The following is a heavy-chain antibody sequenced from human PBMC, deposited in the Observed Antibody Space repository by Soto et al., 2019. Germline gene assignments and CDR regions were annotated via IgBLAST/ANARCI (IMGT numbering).Heavy chain of an antibody. CDR1: GGSFSGYY. CDR2: INHSGST. CDR3: ARGFWSGDYVEYWFDP. V-gene: IGHV4-34*01. D-gene: IGHD4-17*01. J-gene: IGHJ5*02. Sequence: QVQLQQWGAGLLKPSETLSLTCAVYGGSFSGYYWSWIRQPPGKGLEWIGEINHSGSTNYNPSLKSRVTISVDTSKNQFSLKLSSVTAADTAVYYCARGFWSGDYVEYWFDPWGQGTLVTVSS.